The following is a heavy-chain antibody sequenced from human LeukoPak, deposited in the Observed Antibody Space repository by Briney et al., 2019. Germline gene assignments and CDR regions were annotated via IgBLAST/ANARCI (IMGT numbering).Heavy chain of an antibody. CDR1: GYTFSDYY. J-gene: IGHJ5*02. D-gene: IGHD6-6*01. V-gene: IGHV1-2*02. CDR3: ARGWQINSSGGFVDP. Sequence: ASMRVSCKASGYTFSDYYIHWIRQAPGQALEWMGLINPKNGDTNFAQTFQGRVTMTRDTSITTAYMGLSRLSSDDTAVYYCARGWQINSSGGFVDPWGQGTLVTVS. CDR2: INPKNGDT.